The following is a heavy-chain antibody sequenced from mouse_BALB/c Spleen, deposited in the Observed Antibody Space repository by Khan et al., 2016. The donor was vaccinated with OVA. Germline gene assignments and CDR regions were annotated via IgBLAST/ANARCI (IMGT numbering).Heavy chain of an antibody. Sequence: EVELVESGGGVVKPGGSLKLSCSASGFTFSSFAMSWVRQTPEKRLEWVATISSGGHYTFYPDSVKGRFTISRDNARNTLYLQMSSLRSEDTTMYYCARSLVDYYAMEYWGQGTSVTVSS. V-gene: IGHV5-9-3*01. J-gene: IGHJ4*01. CDR1: GFTFSSFA. CDR3: ARSLVDYYAMEY. CDR2: ISSGGHYT. D-gene: IGHD2-2*01.